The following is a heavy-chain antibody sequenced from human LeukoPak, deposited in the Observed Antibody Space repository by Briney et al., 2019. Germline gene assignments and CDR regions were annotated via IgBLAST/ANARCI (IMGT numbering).Heavy chain of an antibody. CDR3: ARDGPMVYYYYYMDV. J-gene: IGHJ6*03. Sequence: PSETLSLTCTVSGGSISSYYWSWIRQPAGKGLEWIGRIYTSGSTNYNPSLKSRVTMSVDTSKNQFSLKLSSVTAADTAVYYCARDGPMVYYYYYMDVWGKGTTVTGSS. CDR2: IYTSGST. V-gene: IGHV4-4*07. D-gene: IGHD4/OR15-4a*01. CDR1: GGSISSYY.